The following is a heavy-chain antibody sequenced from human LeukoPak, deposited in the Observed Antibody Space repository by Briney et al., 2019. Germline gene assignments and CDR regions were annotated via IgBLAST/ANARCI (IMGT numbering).Heavy chain of an antibody. CDR3: ARHAVSSMLSNWFDP. D-gene: IGHD6-6*01. V-gene: IGHV5-51*01. J-gene: IGHJ5*02. CDR1: GYTFTNYW. CDR2: IYPGDSDT. Sequence: GESLKISCKGSGYTFTNYWIGWVRQMPGKGLEWMGIIYPGDSDTRYSRSFQGQVTISVDRSISTAYLQWSSLKASDTAMYYCARHAVSSMLSNWFDPWGQGTLVTVSS.